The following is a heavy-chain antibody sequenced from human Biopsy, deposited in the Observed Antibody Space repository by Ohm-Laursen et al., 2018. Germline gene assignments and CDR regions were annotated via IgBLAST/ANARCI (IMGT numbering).Heavy chain of an antibody. CDR1: EFTFSGYS. J-gene: IGHJ6*02. CDR2: INVYSNKK. V-gene: IGHV3-48*04. CDR3: ARSPGRDRMDV. Sequence: GSLRLSCAASEFTFSGYSMNWVRQAPGRGLAWVSYINVYSNKKYYADSVKGRFIVSRDNDKNSLYLQMNSLRAEDTAVYHCARSPGRDRMDVWGQGTTVIVSS. D-gene: IGHD1-14*01.